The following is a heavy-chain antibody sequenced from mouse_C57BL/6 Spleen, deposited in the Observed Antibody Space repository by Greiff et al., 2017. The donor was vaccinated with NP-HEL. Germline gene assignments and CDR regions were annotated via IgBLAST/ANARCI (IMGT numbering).Heavy chain of an antibody. D-gene: IGHD3-2*02. CDR1: GYTFTSYW. CDR2: IDPSDSYT. CDR3: ASQTAQATLDY. V-gene: IGHV1-69*01. Sequence: VQLQQPGAELVMPGASVKLSCKASGYTFTSYWMHWVKQRPGQGLEWIGEIDPSDSYTNYNQKFKGKSTLTVDKSSSTAYMQLSSLTSEDSAVYYCASQTAQATLDYWGQGTTLTVSS. J-gene: IGHJ2*01.